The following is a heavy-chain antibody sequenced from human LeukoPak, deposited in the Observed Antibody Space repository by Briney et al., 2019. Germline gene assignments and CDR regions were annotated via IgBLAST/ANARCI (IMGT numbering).Heavy chain of an antibody. Sequence: GGSLRLSCAASGFTVSSNYMSWVRQAPGKGLEWVSVIYSGGSTYYADSVKDRFTISRDNSKNTLYLQMNSLRAEDTAVYYCARFVRYFDWLPDYWGQGTLVTVSS. V-gene: IGHV3-66*01. CDR1: GFTVSSNY. CDR2: IYSGGST. D-gene: IGHD3-9*01. CDR3: ARFVRYFDWLPDY. J-gene: IGHJ4*02.